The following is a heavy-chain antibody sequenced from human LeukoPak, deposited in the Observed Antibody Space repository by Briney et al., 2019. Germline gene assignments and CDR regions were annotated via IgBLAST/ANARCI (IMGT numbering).Heavy chain of an antibody. D-gene: IGHD3-22*01. V-gene: IGHV3-30*14. CDR3: TRSGYRHPYHFDS. CDR2: ISYDGSNK. J-gene: IGHJ4*02. Sequence: GGSLRLSCAASGFTFRSYAMHWVRQAPGKGLEWVAVISYDGSNKYYADSVKGRFTISRDSHKHTLSLQMNNLRAEDTAIYYCTRSGYRHPYHFDSWGQGTLVIVSS. CDR1: GFTFRSYA.